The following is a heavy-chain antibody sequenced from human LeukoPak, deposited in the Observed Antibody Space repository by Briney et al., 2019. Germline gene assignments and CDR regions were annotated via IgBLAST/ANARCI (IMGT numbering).Heavy chain of an antibody. Sequence: SQTLSLTCTVSGGSISSGDYYWTWIRQHPGKGLEWIGYIYNSGTTYYNPSLESRVTISGDTSKNQFSLKLSPVTAADTAVYYCARTAGWSHGFDYWGQGTLVTVSS. J-gene: IGHJ4*02. CDR1: GGSISSGDYY. D-gene: IGHD3-3*01. CDR2: IYNSGTT. V-gene: IGHV4-31*03. CDR3: ARTAGWSHGFDY.